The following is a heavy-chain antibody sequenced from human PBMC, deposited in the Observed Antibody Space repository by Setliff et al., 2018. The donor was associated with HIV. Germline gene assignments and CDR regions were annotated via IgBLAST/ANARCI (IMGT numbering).Heavy chain of an antibody. Sequence: SETLSLTCIVSGAGISGYSWSWIRQPPGKGLEWIGDIDSNGRPNYNTSLNSRLAVSADPSKNQISMKLSSVTAADTAIYYCARLCSNGVCRPVGDHVFDVWGQGTMVTVSS. CDR3: ARLCSNGVCRPVGDHVFDV. V-gene: IGHV4-4*09. CDR1: GAGISGYS. J-gene: IGHJ3*01. D-gene: IGHD2-8*01. CDR2: IDSNGRP.